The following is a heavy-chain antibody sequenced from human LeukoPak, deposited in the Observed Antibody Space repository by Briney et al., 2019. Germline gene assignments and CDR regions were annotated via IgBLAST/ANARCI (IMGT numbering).Heavy chain of an antibody. Sequence: SQTLSLTYALSGGCVSSNSAAWNWIRQSPSRGLEWLGRTYYRSKWYNDYAVSVKSRITINPDTSKNQFSLQLNSVTHEDTAVYYYARDRKLGATYHYYYGLDVWGQGTTVTVSS. CDR1: GGCVSSNSAA. CDR2: TYYRSKWYN. V-gene: IGHV6-1*01. D-gene: IGHD1-26*01. CDR3: ARDRKLGATYHYYYGLDV. J-gene: IGHJ6*02.